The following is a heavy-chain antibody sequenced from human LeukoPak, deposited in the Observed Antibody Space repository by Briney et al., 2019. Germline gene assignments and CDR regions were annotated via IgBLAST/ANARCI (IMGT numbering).Heavy chain of an antibody. CDR1: GGTFSSYA. Sequence: ASVKVSCKASGGTFSSYAISWVRQAPGQGLEWMGGIIPIFGTANYAQKFQGRVTITADESTSTAYMELSSLRSEDTAVYYCARVVYRGENWFDPWGQGTLVTVSS. J-gene: IGHJ5*02. CDR2: IIPIFGTA. CDR3: ARVVYRGENWFDP. V-gene: IGHV1-69*13. D-gene: IGHD3-10*01.